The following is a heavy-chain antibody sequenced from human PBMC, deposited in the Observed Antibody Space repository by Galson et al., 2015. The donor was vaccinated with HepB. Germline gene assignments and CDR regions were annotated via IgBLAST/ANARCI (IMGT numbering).Heavy chain of an antibody. CDR2: ISGSGGST. V-gene: IGHV3-23*01. CDR3: AKGTLSIVGAIDY. CDR1: GFTFSSYA. D-gene: IGHD1-26*01. J-gene: IGHJ4*02. Sequence: SLRLSCAASGFTFSSYAMSWVRQAPGKGLEWVSAISGSGGSTYYADSVKGRFTISRDNSKNTLYLQMNSLRAEDTAVYYCAKGTLSIVGAIDYWGQGTLVTVSS.